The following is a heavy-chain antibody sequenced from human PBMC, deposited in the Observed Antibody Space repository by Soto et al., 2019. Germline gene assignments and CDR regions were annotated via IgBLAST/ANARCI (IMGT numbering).Heavy chain of an antibody. CDR3: ARSTGVQHCFGI. J-gene: IGHJ4*02. Sequence: WVHQAPGQGLEWMGIINPSGGSTRYAQKFQGRVTMTSDTSTGTVYMELSSLRSEDSVMYFSARSTGVQHCFGIWAQGTLV. D-gene: IGHD3-10*01. CDR2: INPSGGST. V-gene: IGHV1-46*01.